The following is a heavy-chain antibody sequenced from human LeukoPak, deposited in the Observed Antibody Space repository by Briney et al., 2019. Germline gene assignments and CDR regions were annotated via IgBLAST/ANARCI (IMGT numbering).Heavy chain of an antibody. CDR3: ARDPVGVITTVYYFDY. Sequence: PGRSLRLSCAASGFTFSSYGMHWVRQAPGKGLEWVAVISYDGSNKYYADSVKGRFTISRDNSKNTLYLRMNSLRAEDTAVYYCARDPVGVITTVYYFDYWGQGTLVTVSS. J-gene: IGHJ4*02. V-gene: IGHV3-30*03. CDR2: ISYDGSNK. D-gene: IGHD3-22*01. CDR1: GFTFSSYG.